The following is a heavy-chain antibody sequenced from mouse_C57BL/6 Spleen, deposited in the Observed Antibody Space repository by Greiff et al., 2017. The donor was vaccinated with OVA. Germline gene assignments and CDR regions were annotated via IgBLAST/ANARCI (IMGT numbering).Heavy chain of an antibody. CDR2: ISSGGSYT. D-gene: IGHD3-3*01. CDR1: GFTFSSYG. V-gene: IGHV5-6*01. Sequence: EVQGVESGGDLVKPGGSLKLSCAASGFTFSSYGMSWVRQTPDKRLEWVATISSGGSYTYYPDSVKGRFTISRDNAKNTLYLQMSSLKSEDTAMYYCARHAGTGVYFDYWGQGTTLTVSS. J-gene: IGHJ2*01. CDR3: ARHAGTGVYFDY.